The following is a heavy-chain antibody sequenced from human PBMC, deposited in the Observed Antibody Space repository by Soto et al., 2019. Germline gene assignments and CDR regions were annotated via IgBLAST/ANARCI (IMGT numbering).Heavy chain of an antibody. J-gene: IGHJ2*01. CDR3: ARDRFVCSSTSCNYWYFDL. D-gene: IGHD2-2*01. V-gene: IGHV3-20*01. Sequence: EVQLVESGGGVVRPGGSLRLSCAASGFTFDDYGMSWVRQVPGKGLEWGSGINWNGGSTGYADSVKGRFTISRDNARNSLYLHMNRLRAEDTALYHCARDRFVCSSTSCNYWYFDLWGRGTLVTVSS. CDR2: INWNGGST. CDR1: GFTFDDYG.